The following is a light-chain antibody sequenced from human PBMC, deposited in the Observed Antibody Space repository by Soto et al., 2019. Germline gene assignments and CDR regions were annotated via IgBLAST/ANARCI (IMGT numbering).Light chain of an antibody. J-gene: IGKJ2*01. CDR3: QQYSTYPYT. Sequence: DIQMTQSPSTLSASVGDRVTITCRASQNVETRLAWYQQKPGKAPDLVIYDASNLEAGGPSRFSGSGSGTECSLAISSLQSDDGATYCCQQYSTYPYTFGQGTRLHIK. CDR1: QNVETR. CDR2: DAS. V-gene: IGKV1-5*01.